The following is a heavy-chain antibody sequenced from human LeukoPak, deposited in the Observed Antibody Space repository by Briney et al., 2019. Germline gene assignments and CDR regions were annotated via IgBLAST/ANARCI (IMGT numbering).Heavy chain of an antibody. CDR2: IRGGGTSE. V-gene: IGHV3-23*01. CDR3: ARDPNGDYIGAFDM. Sequence: PGGSLRLSCTASGFTVSAYAMMWVRQAPGKGPEWVSAIRGGGTSEFYADSVKGRFRISRDNSKDTLFLQMNSLRAEDTAVYYCARDPNGDYIGAFDMWGPGTMVTVSS. CDR1: GFTVSAYA. J-gene: IGHJ3*02. D-gene: IGHD4-17*01.